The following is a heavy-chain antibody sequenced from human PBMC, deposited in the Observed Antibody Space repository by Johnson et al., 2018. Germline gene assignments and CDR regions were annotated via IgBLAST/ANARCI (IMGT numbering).Heavy chain of an antibody. Sequence: QRVESGGGLVQPGRSLRLSCTASGFTFGDYAMSWFRQAPGKGLEWVGFIRSKAYGGTTEYAASVKGRFTISRDASKSIAYLQMNSMKTEDTAVYYCSKDLYYDDSSGYYYGYYYYYGMDVWGQGTTVTVSS. CDR2: IRSKAYGGTT. CDR3: SKDLYYDDSSGYYYGYYYYYGMDV. CDR1: GFTFGDYA. V-gene: IGHV3-49*03. D-gene: IGHD3-22*01. J-gene: IGHJ6*02.